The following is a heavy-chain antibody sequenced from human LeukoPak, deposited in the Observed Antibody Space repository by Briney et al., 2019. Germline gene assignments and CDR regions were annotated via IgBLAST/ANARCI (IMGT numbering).Heavy chain of an antibody. V-gene: IGHV3-23*01. J-gene: IGHJ5*02. Sequence: PGGSLRLSCAASGFTFSSYAMSWVRQAPGKGLEWVSAISGSGGSTYYADSVKGRFTISRDNSKNTLYLQMNSLRAEDTAVYYCAKDRITIFGVVILLGWFDPWGQGTLVTVSS. CDR1: GFTFSSYA. CDR3: AKDRITIFGVVILLGWFDP. CDR2: ISGSGGST. D-gene: IGHD3-3*01.